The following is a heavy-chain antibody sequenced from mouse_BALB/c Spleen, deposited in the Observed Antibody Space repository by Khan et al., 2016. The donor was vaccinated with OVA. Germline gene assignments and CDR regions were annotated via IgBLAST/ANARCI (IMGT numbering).Heavy chain of an antibody. D-gene: IGHD2-3*01. V-gene: IGHV5-9-3*01. CDR2: ISSGGSYT. CDR3: ARHGVEGYSYYFDY. CDR1: GFTFSSYA. Sequence: EVQLQESGGGLVKPGGSLKLSCAASGFTFSSYAMSWVRQTPEKRLEWVATISSGGSYTYYPDSVKGRFTISRDNAKNTLYLQMSSLRSEDTAMYYCARHGVEGYSYYFDYWGQGTTLTVSS. J-gene: IGHJ2*01.